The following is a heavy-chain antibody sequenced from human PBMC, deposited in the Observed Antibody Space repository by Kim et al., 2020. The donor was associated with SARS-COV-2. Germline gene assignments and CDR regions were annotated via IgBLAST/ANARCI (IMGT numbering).Heavy chain of an antibody. CDR2: FDRENGET. CDR1: GYTLSELS. J-gene: IGHJ2*01. V-gene: IGHV1-24*01. D-gene: IGHD3-3*01. CDR3: ATEGAVQFSRPYWYFDL. Sequence: ASVKVSCKVSGYTLSELSVHWVRQAPGKGLEWMGGFDRENGETIYAQKFQGRVTMTEDTSADTTYMELRRLRSDDTAVYYCATEGAVQFSRPYWYFDLWGRGTLVTVSS.